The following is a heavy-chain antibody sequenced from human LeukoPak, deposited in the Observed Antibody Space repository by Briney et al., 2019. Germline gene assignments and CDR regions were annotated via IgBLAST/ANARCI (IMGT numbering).Heavy chain of an antibody. J-gene: IGHJ4*02. CDR2: INAGNGNT. D-gene: IGHD3-3*01. V-gene: IGHV1-3*01. CDR3: ARSLYYDFWSGYDRLDY. CDR1: GYTFTSYA. Sequence: ASVKVSCKASGYTFTSYAMHWVRQAPGQRLEWMGWINAGNGNTKYSQKFQGRVTITRDTSASTAYMELSSLRSEDTAVYYCARSLYYDFWSGYDRLDYWGQGTLVTVSS.